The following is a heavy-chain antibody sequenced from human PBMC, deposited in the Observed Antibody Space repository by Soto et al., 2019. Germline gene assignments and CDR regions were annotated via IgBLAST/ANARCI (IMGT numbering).Heavy chain of an antibody. CDR1: GGTFDSNA. Sequence: QVQLVQSGTEVRKPGSSVKVSCKASGGTFDSNAISWVRLAPGQGLEWMGGIIPIFGTINNAKKFQDRVTITADESANIIYIEPSSLRSEDTAIYYGAREGLTFATGAVGGAFDIWGQGTLVTVSS. CDR3: AREGLTFATGAVGGAFDI. D-gene: IGHD2-15*01. V-gene: IGHV1-69*12. CDR2: IIPIFGTI. J-gene: IGHJ3*02.